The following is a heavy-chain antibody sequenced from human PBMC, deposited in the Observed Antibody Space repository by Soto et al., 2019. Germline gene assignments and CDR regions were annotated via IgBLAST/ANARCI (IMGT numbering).Heavy chain of an antibody. Sequence: SETLSLTCTVSGGSISSYYWSWIRQPPGKGLEWIGYIYYSGSTNYNPSLKSRVTISVDTSKNQFSLKLSSVTAADTAVYYCARLYSGIAVAGTNDYWGQGTLVTVSS. J-gene: IGHJ4*02. D-gene: IGHD6-19*01. V-gene: IGHV4-59*08. CDR2: IYYSGST. CDR1: GGSISSYY. CDR3: ARLYSGIAVAGTNDY.